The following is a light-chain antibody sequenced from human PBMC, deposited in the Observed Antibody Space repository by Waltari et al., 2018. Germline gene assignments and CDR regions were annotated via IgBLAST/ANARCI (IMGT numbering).Light chain of an antibody. CDR3: QQYNKWPPIT. CDR1: QTVSSN. J-gene: IGKJ5*01. V-gene: IGKV3-15*01. Sequence: EVVMTQSPATLSVSPGDTATLSCRASQTVSSNLAWYQQKPGQPPRLLIYAASTRATGIPARFSGSGSGTEFTLTISSLQSEDLAVYYCQQYNKWPPITFGQGTRLEIK. CDR2: AAS.